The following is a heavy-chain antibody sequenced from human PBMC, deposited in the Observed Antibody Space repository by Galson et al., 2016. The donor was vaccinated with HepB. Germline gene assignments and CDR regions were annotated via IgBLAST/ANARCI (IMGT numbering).Heavy chain of an antibody. CDR3: ANDAFDI. CDR2: LHTGNGNA. CDR1: GYTFTSYA. J-gene: IGHJ3*02. V-gene: IGHV1-3*04. Sequence: VKVSCKASGYTFTSYAMHWVRQAPGQRLEWMGWLHTGNGNAKYSQKFQGRVTITRDTSASTAYMELRSLRSEDTAVYYCANDAFDIWGQGAMVIVSS.